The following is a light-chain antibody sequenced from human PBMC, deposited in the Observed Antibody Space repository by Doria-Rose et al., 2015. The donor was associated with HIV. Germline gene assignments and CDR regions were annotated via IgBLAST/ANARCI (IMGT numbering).Light chain of an antibody. CDR3: QQYYSYPPT. V-gene: IGKV1-8*01. Sequence: AIRMTQSPSSLSASTGDRVTITCRASQDISNYLAWYQQKPGKAPKLLIYAAPTLQSGVPSRFSGSGSGTDFTLTISYLQSEDFATYYCQQYYSYPPTLGQGTKVEVK. J-gene: IGKJ1*01. CDR2: AAP. CDR1: QDISNY.